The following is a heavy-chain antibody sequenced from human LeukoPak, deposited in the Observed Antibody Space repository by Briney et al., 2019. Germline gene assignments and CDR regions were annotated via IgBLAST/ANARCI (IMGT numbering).Heavy chain of an antibody. D-gene: IGHD3-10*01. Sequence: GESLKISCKGSGYSFPSYWIGWVRQVPGKGLGWMGIIYSGDSDTRYSPSFQGQVTISADKSISTAYLQWSSLKASDTAMYYCARQSYSYYGSGSYDNWFDPWGQGTLVTVSS. J-gene: IGHJ5*02. CDR2: IYSGDSDT. CDR3: ARQSYSYYGSGSYDNWFDP. CDR1: GYSFPSYW. V-gene: IGHV5-51*01.